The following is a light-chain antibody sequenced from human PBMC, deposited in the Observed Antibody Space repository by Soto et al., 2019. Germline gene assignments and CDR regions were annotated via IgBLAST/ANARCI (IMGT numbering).Light chain of an antibody. CDR3: MQATQFPYT. J-gene: IGKJ2*01. Sequence: DIVMTQTPLSSRVTLGQPASITCRSSQSLVHSSGNTYLSWLQQRPGQPPRLLIYQISNRFSGVPDRFSGSGAGTDFTLKISRVEAEDVGVYYCMQATQFPYTFGQGTKLEIK. CDR2: QIS. CDR1: QSLVHSSGNTY. V-gene: IGKV2-24*01.